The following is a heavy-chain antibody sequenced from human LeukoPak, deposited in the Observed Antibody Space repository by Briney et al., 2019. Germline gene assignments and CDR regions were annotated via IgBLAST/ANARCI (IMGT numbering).Heavy chain of an antibody. D-gene: IGHD1-26*01. J-gene: IGHJ4*02. CDR3: ARLVGARGGYFDY. V-gene: IGHV3-33*01. CDR1: GFTFSSNG. CDR2: IWYDGSNE. Sequence: GGSLRLSCAASGFTFSSNGMHWVRQAPGKGLEWVAVIWYDGSNEYYADSVKGRFTISRDNSKNTLYLQMNSLSADDTAVYYCARLVGARGGYFDYWGQGTLVTVSS.